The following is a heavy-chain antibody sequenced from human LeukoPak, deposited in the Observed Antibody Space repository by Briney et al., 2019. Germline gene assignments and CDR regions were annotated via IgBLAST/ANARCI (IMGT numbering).Heavy chain of an antibody. D-gene: IGHD3-3*01. J-gene: IGHJ4*02. CDR2: INPNNGGT. CDR3: ARGIPSFTLFGVVIY. V-gene: IGHV1-2*02. Sequence: ASVKVSCKTSGYNFPGYDIHWVRQARGHGPEWMGLINPNNGGTEYAQGFQGRVTMTRDTSIRTAFMELSGLRPDDTPVYYCARGIPSFTLFGVVIYWGQGTAVTVSS. CDR1: GYNFPGYD.